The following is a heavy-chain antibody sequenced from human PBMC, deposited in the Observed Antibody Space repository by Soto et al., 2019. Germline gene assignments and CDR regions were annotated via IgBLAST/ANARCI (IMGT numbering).Heavy chain of an antibody. CDR2: IYYSGST. CDR3: ARGSRYYDSSGYSGYFQH. J-gene: IGHJ1*01. D-gene: IGHD3-22*01. Sequence: SETLSLTCTVSGGSISSGGYYWSWIRQHPGEGLEWIGYIYYSGSTYYNPSLKSRVTISVDTSKNQFSLKLSSVTAADTAVYYCARGSRYYDSSGYSGYFQHWGQGTLVTVSS. CDR1: GGSISSGGYY. V-gene: IGHV4-31*03.